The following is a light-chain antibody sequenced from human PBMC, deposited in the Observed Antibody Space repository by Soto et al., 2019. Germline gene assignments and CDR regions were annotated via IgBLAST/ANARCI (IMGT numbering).Light chain of an antibody. Sequence: DIQMTQSPSTLSASVGDRVTITCRASQSISVWLAWYQQKAGKAPNLLIYKASRLESGVPSRFSGSGSETEFTLTISGLHPGDSATYYFQQYNSYSPTFGHGTKVEVK. V-gene: IGKV1-5*03. CDR1: QSISVW. CDR2: KAS. CDR3: QQYNSYSPT. J-gene: IGKJ1*01.